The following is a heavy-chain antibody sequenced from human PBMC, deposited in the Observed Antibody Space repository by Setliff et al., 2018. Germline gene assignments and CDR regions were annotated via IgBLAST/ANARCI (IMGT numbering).Heavy chain of an antibody. D-gene: IGHD5-12*01. CDR2: VYYSGSI. CDR3: ARQVEMATIAFDV. Sequence: SETLSLTCAVYGGSFSGYYWSWLRQPPGMRPEWIGTVYYSGSIYYNPSLKSRVTLFVDTSKDQFSLRLTSMTAADTAVYYCARQVEMATIAFDVWGQGTMVTV. CDR1: GGSFSGYY. V-gene: IGHV4-34*01. J-gene: IGHJ3*01.